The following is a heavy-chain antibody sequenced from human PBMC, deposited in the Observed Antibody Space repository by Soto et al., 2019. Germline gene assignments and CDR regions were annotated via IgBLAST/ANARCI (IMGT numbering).Heavy chain of an antibody. Sequence: SETLSLTCTVSGGSVSSGSYYWSWIRQPPGKGLEWIGYIYYSGSTNYNPSLKSRVTISVDTSKNQFSLKLSSVTAADTAVYYCARVHSSGWYYFDYWGQGTLFTVSS. D-gene: IGHD6-19*01. V-gene: IGHV4-61*01. CDR2: IYYSGST. J-gene: IGHJ4*02. CDR3: ARVHSSGWYYFDY. CDR1: GGSVSSGSYY.